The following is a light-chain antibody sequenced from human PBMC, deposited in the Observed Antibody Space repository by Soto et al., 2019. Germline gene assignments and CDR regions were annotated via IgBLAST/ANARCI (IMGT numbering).Light chain of an antibody. Sequence: DIQLTQSPSFLSASVGDRVTITCRASQVISSYLAWYQQKPGKAPKLLIYAASTLQSGVPSRFSGSGSGTEFTLTISSLQPEDFAIYYCQQLNTYPLTFGGGTKVEIK. CDR1: QVISSY. J-gene: IGKJ4*01. V-gene: IGKV1-9*01. CDR3: QQLNTYPLT. CDR2: AAS.